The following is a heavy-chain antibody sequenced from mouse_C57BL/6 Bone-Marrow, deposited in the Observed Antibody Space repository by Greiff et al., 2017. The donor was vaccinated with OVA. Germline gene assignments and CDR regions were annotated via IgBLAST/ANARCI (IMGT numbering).Heavy chain of an antibody. CDR2: IYPRSGNT. J-gene: IGHJ3*01. V-gene: IGHV1-81*01. Sequence: QVQLQQSGAELARPGASVKLSCKASGYTFTSYGISWVKQRTGQGLEWIGEIYPRSGNTYYNEKFKGKATLTADKSSSTAYMELRSLTSEDSTVYFCARGGFWAWFAYWGQGTLVTVSA. CDR1: GYTFTSYG. CDR3: ARGGFWAWFAY.